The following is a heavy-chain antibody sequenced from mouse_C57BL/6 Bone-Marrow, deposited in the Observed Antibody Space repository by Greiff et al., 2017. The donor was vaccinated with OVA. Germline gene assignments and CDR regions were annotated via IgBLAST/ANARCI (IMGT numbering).Heavy chain of an antibody. CDR2: ISDGGSYT. Sequence: VQLKESGGGLVKPGGSLKLSCAASGFTFSSYAMSWVRQTPEKRLEWVATISDGGSYTYYPDNVKGRFTISRDNAKNNLYLQMSHLKSEDTAMYYCARDQGWLLRFAYWGQGTLVTVSA. J-gene: IGHJ3*01. V-gene: IGHV5-4*01. CDR3: ARDQGWLLRFAY. D-gene: IGHD2-3*01. CDR1: GFTFSSYA.